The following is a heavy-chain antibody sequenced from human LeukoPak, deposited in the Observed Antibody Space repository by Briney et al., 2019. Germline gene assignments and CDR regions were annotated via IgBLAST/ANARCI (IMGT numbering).Heavy chain of an antibody. J-gene: IGHJ4*02. Sequence: ASVKVSCKASGYTFTIYDINWVRQAPGQGREWMGWMNPNSGNTGYAQKLQGRVTMTRNTSISTAYMELSSLRSEDTAVYYCARGKHRPPYSSGCLGYWGQGTLVTVSS. CDR2: MNPNSGNT. V-gene: IGHV1-8*01. CDR1: GYTFTIYD. CDR3: ARGKHRPPYSSGCLGY. D-gene: IGHD6-19*01.